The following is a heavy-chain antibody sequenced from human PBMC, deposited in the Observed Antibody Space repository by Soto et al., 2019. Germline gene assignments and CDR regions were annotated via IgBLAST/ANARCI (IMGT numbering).Heavy chain of an antibody. Sequence: GGSLRLSCAASGFTFSSYWMSWVRQAPGKGLEWVANIKQDGSEKYYVDSVKGRFTISRDNAKNSLYLQMNSLRAEDTAVYYCARDFIWGSGSSSPQPNYYYYYGMDVWGQGTTVTVSS. CDR2: IKQDGSEK. CDR1: GFTFSSYW. V-gene: IGHV3-7*05. J-gene: IGHJ6*02. D-gene: IGHD3-10*01. CDR3: ARDFIWGSGSSSPQPNYYYYYGMDV.